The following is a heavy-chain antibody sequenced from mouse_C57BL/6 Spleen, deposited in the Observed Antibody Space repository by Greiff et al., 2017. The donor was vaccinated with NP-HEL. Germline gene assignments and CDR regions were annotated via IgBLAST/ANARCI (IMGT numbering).Heavy chain of an antibody. Sequence: EVQLVESGGGLVQPQGSLKLSCAASGFSFNTYAMNWVRQSPGKGLDWVARIRSKSNNYATYYADSVKDRFTLSRDDSESMLYLQMNNLKTEDTAMYYCVTSYYGGSSYHDYWGQGTTLTVSS. J-gene: IGHJ2*01. V-gene: IGHV10-1*01. D-gene: IGHD1-1*01. CDR2: IRSKSNNYAT. CDR3: VTSYYGGSSYHDY. CDR1: GFSFNTYA.